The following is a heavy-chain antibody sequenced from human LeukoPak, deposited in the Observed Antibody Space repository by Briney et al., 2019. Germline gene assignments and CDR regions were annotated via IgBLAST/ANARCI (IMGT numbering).Heavy chain of an antibody. J-gene: IGHJ4*02. CDR2: ISGSGDST. CDR1: GFIFSSYG. CDR3: AKVRAPSGWFNSDY. Sequence: GGSLRLSCAASGFIFSSYGMHWVRQAPGKGLEWVSGISGSGDSTYYADSVKGRFTISRDNSKNTLYLQMNSLRVEDTAAYYCAKVRAPSGWFNSDYWGQGTLVTVCS. D-gene: IGHD6-19*01. V-gene: IGHV3-23*01.